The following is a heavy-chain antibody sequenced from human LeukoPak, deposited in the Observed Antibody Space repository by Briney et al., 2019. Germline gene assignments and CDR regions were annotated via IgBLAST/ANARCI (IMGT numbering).Heavy chain of an antibody. Sequence: SETLSLTCTVSGGSISSYYWSWIRQPPGKGLEWIGYIYYSGSTNYNPSLKSRVTISVDTSKNQFSLKLSSVTAADTAVYYCARGSSSIMVSYYGMDVWGQGTTVTVSS. CDR1: GGSISSYY. J-gene: IGHJ6*02. D-gene: IGHD6-13*01. CDR2: IYYSGST. V-gene: IGHV4-59*01. CDR3: ARGSSSIMVSYYGMDV.